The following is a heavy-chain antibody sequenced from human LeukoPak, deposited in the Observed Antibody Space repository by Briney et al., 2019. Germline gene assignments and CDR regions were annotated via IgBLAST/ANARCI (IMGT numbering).Heavy chain of an antibody. Sequence: GRSPRLSCAASGFTFSSYGMHWVRQAPGKGLEWVAVIWYDGSNKYYADSVKGRFTISRDNSKNTLYLQMNSLRAEDTAVYYCAKEESRSSWYGRLGAFDIWGQGTMVTVSS. J-gene: IGHJ3*02. D-gene: IGHD6-13*01. CDR2: IWYDGSNK. CDR3: AKEESRSSWYGRLGAFDI. CDR1: GFTFSSYG. V-gene: IGHV3-33*06.